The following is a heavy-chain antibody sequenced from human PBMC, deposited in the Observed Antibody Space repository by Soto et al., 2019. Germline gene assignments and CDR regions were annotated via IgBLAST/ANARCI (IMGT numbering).Heavy chain of an antibody. CDR2: IDSRSSSI. V-gene: IGHV3-48*01. CDR3: ARYILVALDI. J-gene: IGHJ3*02. Sequence: GGSLRLSCVASGLTFSSNTMNWVRQAPGKGLEWVSYIDSRSSSIYYAHSVKGRFTISRDNAKNSLYLQMNSLRAEDTAVYYWARYILVALDIGAKGTLVTVSS. CDR1: GLTFSSNT.